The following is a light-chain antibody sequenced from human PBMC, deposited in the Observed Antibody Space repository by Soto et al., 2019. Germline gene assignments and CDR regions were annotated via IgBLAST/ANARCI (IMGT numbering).Light chain of an antibody. V-gene: IGLV2-14*01. CDR2: EVT. CDR1: SSDVGAYIY. Sequence: QSVLTQPASVSGSPGQSITISCTGTSSDVGAYIYVSWYQHHPGKAPKVMIYEVTNRPSGVSDRFSGSKSGNTASLTISGLQAEDEADYYCCSYKSSRTYVFGTGTKGTVL. CDR3: CSYKSSRTYV. J-gene: IGLJ1*01.